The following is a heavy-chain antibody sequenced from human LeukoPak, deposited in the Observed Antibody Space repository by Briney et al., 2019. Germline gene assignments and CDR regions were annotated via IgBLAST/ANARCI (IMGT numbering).Heavy chain of an antibody. V-gene: IGHV1-8*01. CDR1: VYTFINYV. J-gene: IGHJ4*02. Sequence: GASVKVSCKSCVYTFINYVSNWVGQATGQGLEWMGWMNPNSGNTGYAQKFQGRVTMTRNTSISKAYMELSTPRYEDTAVYYCARPLLECSSGSCYSHQSELWGQGTLVTVSS. CDR2: MNPNSGNT. CDR3: ARPLLECSSGSCYSHQSEL. D-gene: IGHD2-15*01.